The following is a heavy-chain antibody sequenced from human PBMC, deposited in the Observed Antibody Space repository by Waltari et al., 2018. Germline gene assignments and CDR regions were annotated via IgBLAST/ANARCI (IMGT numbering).Heavy chain of an antibody. CDR3: ARALGIVATHAFDI. V-gene: IGHV4-59*01. Sequence: QVQLQESGPGLVKPSETLSLTCTVSGGSISSYYWSWIRQPPGKGLEWIGYNYYSGSTNYNPSLKSRVTISVDTSKNQFSLKLSSVTAADTAVYYCARALGIVATHAFDIWSQGTMVTVSS. D-gene: IGHD5-12*01. CDR2: NYYSGST. J-gene: IGHJ3*02. CDR1: GGSISSYY.